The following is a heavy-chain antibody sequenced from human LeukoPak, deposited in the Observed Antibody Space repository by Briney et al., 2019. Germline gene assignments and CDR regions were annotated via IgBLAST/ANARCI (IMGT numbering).Heavy chain of an antibody. J-gene: IGHJ6*03. CDR1: GFIFSSYA. D-gene: IGHD2-15*01. Sequence: GSLRLSCAASGFIFSSYAMHWVRQSPGKGLEWIGEINHSGSTNYNPSLKSRVIISADTSKNQFSLKLNSVTAADTAVYFCARTQSFLLVYYYYYMDVWGKGTTVTVS. CDR2: INHSGST. V-gene: IGHV4-34*01. CDR3: ARTQSFLLVYYYYYMDV.